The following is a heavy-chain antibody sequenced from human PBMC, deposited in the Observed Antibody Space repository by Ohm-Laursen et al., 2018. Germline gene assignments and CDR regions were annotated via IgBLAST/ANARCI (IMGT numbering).Heavy chain of an antibody. J-gene: IGHJ6*02. D-gene: IGHD1-26*01. V-gene: IGHV4-59*08. CDR1: GGSISSYY. CDR2: IYYSGTT. Sequence: GTLSLTCTVSGGSISSYYWSWIRQPAGKGLEWIGYIYYSGTTKYNPSLKSRVAISIDTSKNQFSLKVSSVTAADTALYYCARHAGGFDYYGMDVWGQGTTVTVSS. CDR3: ARHAGGFDYYGMDV.